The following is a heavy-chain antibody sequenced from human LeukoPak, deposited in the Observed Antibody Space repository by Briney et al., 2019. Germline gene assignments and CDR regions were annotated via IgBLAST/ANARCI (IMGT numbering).Heavy chain of an antibody. CDR1: GGSISSYY. J-gene: IGHJ4*02. D-gene: IGHD6-19*01. Sequence: SETLSLTCTVSGGSISSYYWSWIRQPPGKGLEWIGYIYYSGSTNYNPSLKSRVTVSVDTSKNQFSLKLSSVTAADTAVYYCTRSSGWRSPLAYWGQGTLVTVSS. CDR2: IYYSGST. CDR3: TRSSGWRSPLAY. V-gene: IGHV4-59*08.